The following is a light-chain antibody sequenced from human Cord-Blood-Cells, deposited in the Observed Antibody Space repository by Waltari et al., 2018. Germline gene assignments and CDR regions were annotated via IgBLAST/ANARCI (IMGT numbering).Light chain of an antibody. CDR2: DVS. CDR1: SSDVGGYTY. CDR3: SSYTSSSTVV. V-gene: IGLV2-14*01. J-gene: IGLJ2*01. Sequence: QSALTQPASVSGSPGQSITIPCTGTSSDVGGYTYVSWYQQHPGKAPKLMIYDVSNRPSGVSNRFSGSKYGNTASLTISGLQAEDEADYYCSSYTSSSTVVFGGGTKLTVL.